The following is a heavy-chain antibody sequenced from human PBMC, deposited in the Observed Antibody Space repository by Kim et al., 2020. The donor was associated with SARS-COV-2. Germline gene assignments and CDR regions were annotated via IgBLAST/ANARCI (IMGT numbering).Heavy chain of an antibody. Sequence: ASVKVSCKASGYTFTGYYMHWVRQAPGQGLEWMGRINPNSGGTNYAQKFRGRVTMTRDTSISTAYMELSRLRSDDTAVYYCARNTFRSSGPANSVNFDYWGQGTLVTVSS. CDR2: INPNSGGT. V-gene: IGHV1-2*06. D-gene: IGHD6-19*01. CDR1: GYTFTGYY. CDR3: ARNTFRSSGPANSVNFDY. J-gene: IGHJ4*02.